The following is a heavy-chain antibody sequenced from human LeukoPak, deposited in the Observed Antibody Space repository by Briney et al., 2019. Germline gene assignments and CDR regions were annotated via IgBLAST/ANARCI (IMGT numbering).Heavy chain of an antibody. D-gene: IGHD6-13*01. CDR1: GYTFTSYG. CDR2: ISAYNGNT. J-gene: IGHJ4*02. Sequence: ASVKVSCKASGYTFTSYGISWVRQAPGQGLEWMGWISAYNGNTNYAQKLQGRVTMTTDTSTSTAYMELRSLRSDDTAVYYCARDLVLAAAGLGRPPGDNWGQGTLVTVSS. V-gene: IGHV1-18*01. CDR3: ARDLVLAAAGLGRPPGDN.